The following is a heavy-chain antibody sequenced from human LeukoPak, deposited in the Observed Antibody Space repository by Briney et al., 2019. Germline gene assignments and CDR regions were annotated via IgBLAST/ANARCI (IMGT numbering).Heavy chain of an antibody. CDR3: ARGDGYKDFDY. Sequence: SETLSLTCTVSGGSISSGSYYWSWIRQPAGKGLEWIGRIYTSGSTNYNPSLKSRVTISVDTSKNQFSLKLSSVTAADTTVYYCARGDGYKDFDYWGQGTLVTVSS. CDR2: IYTSGST. CDR1: GGSISSGSYY. J-gene: IGHJ4*02. V-gene: IGHV4-61*02. D-gene: IGHD5-24*01.